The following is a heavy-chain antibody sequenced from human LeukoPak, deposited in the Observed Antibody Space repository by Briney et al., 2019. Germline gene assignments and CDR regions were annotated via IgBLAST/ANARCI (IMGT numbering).Heavy chain of an antibody. CDR3: ARARRPVLMAGDWFGP. D-gene: IGHD2-8*01. CDR2: INTNTGNP. Sequence: ASVKVSCKASGYTFTSYDINWVRQATGQGLEWMGWINTNTGNPTYAQGFTGRFVFSLDTSVSTAYLQISSLKAEDTAVYYCARARRPVLMAGDWFGPWGQGTLVTVSS. CDR1: GYTFTSYD. J-gene: IGHJ5*02. V-gene: IGHV7-4-1*02.